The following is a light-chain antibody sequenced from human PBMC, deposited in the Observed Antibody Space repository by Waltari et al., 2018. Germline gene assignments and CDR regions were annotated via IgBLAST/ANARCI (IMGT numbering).Light chain of an antibody. CDR1: QSVGDW. V-gene: IGKV1-5*03. CDR3: QQYNSYPFT. CDR2: KTS. J-gene: IGKJ4*01. Sequence: DIQMTQSPSTLSASVGDRAPITCRASQSVGDWLAWYQQKPGNAPKLLIYKTSNLQSGVPSKFSGSGSGTEFTLTISSLQSDDFATYFCQQYNSYPFTFGGGTKVDIK.